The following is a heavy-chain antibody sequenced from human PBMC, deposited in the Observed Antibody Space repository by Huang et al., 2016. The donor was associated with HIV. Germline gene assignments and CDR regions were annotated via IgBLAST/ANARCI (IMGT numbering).Heavy chain of an antibody. D-gene: IGHD5-18*01. Sequence: EVQLLESGGGLVQPGGSLRLSCIASGFTFSNYAMSWGRQAPRKGLEWVTAISVSSGRTYYADSVKGRFTISRDKFKNTLYLQMNSLRAEDTAVYYCAEEVSGYSYGIDYWGQGTLVTVSS. CDR3: AEEVSGYSYGIDY. CDR2: ISVSSGRT. J-gene: IGHJ4*02. CDR1: GFTFSNYA. V-gene: IGHV3-23*01.